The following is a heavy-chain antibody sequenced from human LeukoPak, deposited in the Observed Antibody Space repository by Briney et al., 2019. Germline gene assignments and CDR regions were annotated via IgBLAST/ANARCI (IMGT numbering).Heavy chain of an antibody. CDR1: GYTFTDYY. CDR3: ARDRLVLRGYGSLHFDF. D-gene: IGHD3-22*01. V-gene: IGHV1-2*02. J-gene: IGHJ4*02. Sequence: ASVTVSFKASGYTFTDYYMHWVRQAPGQGREGMGWINPNSGGTNYAQKFQGRVNMTRDTSITTAYMELSRLRSDDTAVYYCARDRLVLRGYGSLHFDFWGQGTLVTVSS. CDR2: INPNSGGT.